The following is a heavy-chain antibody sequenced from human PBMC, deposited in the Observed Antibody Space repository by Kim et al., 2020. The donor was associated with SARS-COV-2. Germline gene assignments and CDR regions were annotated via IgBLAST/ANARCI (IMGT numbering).Heavy chain of an antibody. V-gene: IGHV3-30*18. Sequence: GGSLRLPCADSGFTFSSYGMHWVRQAPGKGLEWVAVISYDGKNKYYGEAVKGRFTISRDNSKNTLDLQIHSLRVEDTAVYYCAKEDAVAVAGGFDCWGQGTLVTVS. CDR1: GFTFSSYG. D-gene: IGHD6-19*01. CDR3: AKEDAVAVAGGFDC. J-gene: IGHJ4*02. CDR2: ISYDGKNK.